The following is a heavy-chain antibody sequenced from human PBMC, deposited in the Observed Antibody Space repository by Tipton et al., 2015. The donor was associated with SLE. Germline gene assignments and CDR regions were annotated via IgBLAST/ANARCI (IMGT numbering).Heavy chain of an antibody. D-gene: IGHD3-3*01. CDR1: GFIFSNYR. Sequence: SLRLSCTTSGFIFSNYRMSWVRQAPGKGLEWISAITGSGDRTYYKDSVKGRFTISRDNSKDSLYLQMNALRAEDTAVYYCARSPVDYWNGYSAWGQGTLVAVSS. J-gene: IGHJ4*02. CDR3: ARSPVDYWNGYSA. V-gene: IGHV3-23*01. CDR2: ITGSGDRT.